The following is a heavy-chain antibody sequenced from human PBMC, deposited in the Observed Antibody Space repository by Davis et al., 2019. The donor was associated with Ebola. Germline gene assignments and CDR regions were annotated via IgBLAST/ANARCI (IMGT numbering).Heavy chain of an antibody. Sequence: PGGSLRLSCAASGFTFSDYYMSWIRQAPGKGLEWVSYISSSSSYTNYADSVKGRFTISRDNAKNSLYLQMNSLRAEDTAVYYCARDLKKYYYYGMDVWGQGTTVTVSS. CDR2: ISSSSSYT. J-gene: IGHJ6*02. CDR1: GFTFSDYY. V-gene: IGHV3-11*06. CDR3: ARDLKKYYYYGMDV.